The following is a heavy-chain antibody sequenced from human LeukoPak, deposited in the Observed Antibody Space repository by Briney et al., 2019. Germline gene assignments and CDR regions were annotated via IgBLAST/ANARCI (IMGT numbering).Heavy chain of an antibody. D-gene: IGHD3-10*01. V-gene: IGHV4-34*01. Sequence: PSETLSLTCAVYGGSFSGYYWSWIRHPPGKGLEWVGEINHGGSTNYNPSLKSRVTLSVDTSKNQFSLKVSSVTAADTAVYHCARTYGSGYYYYYYMDVWDKGTTVTVSS. CDR3: ARTYGSGYYYYYYMDV. J-gene: IGHJ6*03. CDR2: INHGGST. CDR1: GGSFSGYY.